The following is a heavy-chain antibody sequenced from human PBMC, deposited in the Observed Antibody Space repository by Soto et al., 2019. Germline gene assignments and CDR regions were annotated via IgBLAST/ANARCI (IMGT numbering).Heavy chain of an antibody. CDR1: GFTFSDYY. V-gene: IGHV3-11*01. Sequence: GGSLRLSCAASGFTFSDYYMSWIRQAPGKGLEWVSYISSSGSTIYYADSVKGRFTISRDNAKNSLYLQMNSLRAEDTAVYYCARIYCSSTSCYELDYWGQGTLVTVSS. D-gene: IGHD2-2*01. CDR2: ISSSGSTI. CDR3: ARIYCSSTSCYELDY. J-gene: IGHJ4*02.